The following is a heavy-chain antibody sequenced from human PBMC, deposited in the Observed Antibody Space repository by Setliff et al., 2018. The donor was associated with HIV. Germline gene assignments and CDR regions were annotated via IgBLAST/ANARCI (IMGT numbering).Heavy chain of an antibody. CDR1: GGSIINYY. CDR2: IYASGNT. V-gene: IGHV4-4*07. Sequence: SETLSLTCTVSGGSIINYYWSWIRQPAGKGLEWIGRIYASGNTNYNPSLQSRFTISRDNAKNSLYLQMNSLRAEDTAVYYCARGTGDTSGYYYYSEYFQNWGQGTLVTVSS. D-gene: IGHD3-22*01. CDR3: ARGTGDTSGYYYYSEYFQN. J-gene: IGHJ1*01.